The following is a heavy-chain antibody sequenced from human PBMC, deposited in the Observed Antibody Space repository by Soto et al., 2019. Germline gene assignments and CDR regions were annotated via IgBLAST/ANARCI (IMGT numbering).Heavy chain of an antibody. CDR2: IIPIFGTA. CDR3: AFGVAYYYGMDV. V-gene: IGHV1-69*13. Sequence: SVKVSCKASGCTFSSYSISWVRQAPGQGLEWMGGIIPIFGTANYAQKFQGRVTITADESTSTAYMELSSLRSEDTAVYYCAFGVAYYYGMDVWGQGTTVTVSS. J-gene: IGHJ6*02. D-gene: IGHD3-3*01. CDR1: GCTFSSYS.